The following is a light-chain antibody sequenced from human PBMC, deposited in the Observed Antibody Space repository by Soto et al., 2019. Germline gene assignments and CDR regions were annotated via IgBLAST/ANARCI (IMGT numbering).Light chain of an antibody. CDR3: QQYQSSPRT. J-gene: IGKJ1*01. CDR1: QSVGGSS. CDR2: DTS. Sequence: DIVLTQSPGTLSLSPGERATVSCRASQSVGGSSLAWYQQRPGQAPRLLIYDTSKRATGIPDRFSGSGSGTDFTLTISRLEPEDFAVYYCQQYQSSPRTFGQGTKVDIK. V-gene: IGKV3-20*01.